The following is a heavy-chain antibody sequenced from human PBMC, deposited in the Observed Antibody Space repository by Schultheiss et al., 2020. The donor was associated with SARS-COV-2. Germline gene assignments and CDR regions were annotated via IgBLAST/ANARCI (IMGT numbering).Heavy chain of an antibody. D-gene: IGHD3-16*02. Sequence: SETLSLTCAVSGGSISSSNWWSWVRQPPGKGLEWIGEIYHSGSTNYNPSLKSRVTMSVDTSKNQFSLKLSSVTAADTAVYYCARDGSRFTYGMDVWGQGTTVTVSS. CDR2: IYHSGST. CDR1: GGSISSSNW. V-gene: IGHV4-4*02. CDR3: ARDGSRFTYGMDV. J-gene: IGHJ6*02.